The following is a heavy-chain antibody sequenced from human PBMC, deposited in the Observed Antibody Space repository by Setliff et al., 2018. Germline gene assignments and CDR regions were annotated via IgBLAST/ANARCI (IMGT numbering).Heavy chain of an antibody. V-gene: IGHV4-34*01. D-gene: IGHD2-2*01. CDR2: ISHSCST. Sequence: SETLSLTCVVSGGSFSGYQWSWIRQPPGKGLEWIGEISHSCSTNYNPSLKSRVTMSVDQSKNHLSLKLKSVTAADTAGYYVRQAHGNHTCCEEALDSWSHGTLVYVSS. CDR1: GGSFSGYQ. J-gene: IGHJ5*01. CDR3: RQAHGNHTCCEEALDS.